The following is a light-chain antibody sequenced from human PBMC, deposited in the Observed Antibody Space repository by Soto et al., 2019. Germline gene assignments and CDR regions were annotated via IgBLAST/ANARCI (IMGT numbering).Light chain of an antibody. V-gene: IGLV2-23*01. CDR3: CSYAGTNTFV. Sequence: QSALTQPASVSGSPGQSITISCTGTSSDVGSYNLVSWYQQHPGKAPKLMIYEGNKRPSGVFNRFSGSKSANTASLTISGLQTEDEADYYCCSYAGTNTFVFGTRTKLTVL. CDR2: EGN. J-gene: IGLJ1*01. CDR1: SSDVGSYNL.